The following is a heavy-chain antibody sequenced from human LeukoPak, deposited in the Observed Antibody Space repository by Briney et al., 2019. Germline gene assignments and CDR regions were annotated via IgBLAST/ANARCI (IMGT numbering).Heavy chain of an antibody. CDR2: ISNKANSYTT. Sequence: PGGSLRLSCAASGFTFSDHHMEWVRQAPGKGLEWVGRISNKANSYTTEYAASVKGRLTISRDDSKNSLYLQLNSLKTEDTAVYFCARLTAVASKGNYYYSMDVWGQGTTVTVSS. D-gene: IGHD2-2*01. CDR3: ARLTAVASKGNYYYSMDV. J-gene: IGHJ6*02. V-gene: IGHV3-72*01. CDR1: GFTFSDHH.